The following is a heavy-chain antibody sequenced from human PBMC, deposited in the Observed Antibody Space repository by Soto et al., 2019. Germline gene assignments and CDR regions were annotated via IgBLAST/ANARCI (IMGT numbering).Heavy chain of an antibody. V-gene: IGHV3-30*18. CDR2: ISYDGSAK. D-gene: IGHD2-2*01. CDR1: GFTFSTYG. J-gene: IGHJ6*02. Sequence: PGGSLRLSCAASGFTFSTYGMHWVRQAPGKGLEWVALISYDGSAKYYADSVKGRFSISRDNHKKTLYLQMNSLRVEDTAAYYCAKVVGLCSSSSCSPHYYNYGMDVWGQGTTVTVSS. CDR3: AKVVGLCSSSSCSPHYYNYGMDV.